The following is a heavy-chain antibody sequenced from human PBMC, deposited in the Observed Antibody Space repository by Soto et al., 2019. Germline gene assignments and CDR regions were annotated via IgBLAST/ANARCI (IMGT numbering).Heavy chain of an antibody. V-gene: IGHV2-5*02. CDR3: AHRGHFGIVGAQFLDP. CDR1: VFSLTTSGAS. CDR2: IFWDDDR. Sequence: QITLKESGPTLVKPTQPLTLTCSFSVFSLTTSGASVAWMRQYPGKAPEWLALIFWDDDRRYSPSLRTRLTITKEAPINQLVPTRINMGPVYTATYYWAHRGHFGIVGAQFLDPWGQGILVTVSS. J-gene: IGHJ5*02. D-gene: IGHD2-21*01.